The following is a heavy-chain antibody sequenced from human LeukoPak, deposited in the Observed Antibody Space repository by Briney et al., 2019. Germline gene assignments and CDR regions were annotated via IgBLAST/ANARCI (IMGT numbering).Heavy chain of an antibody. V-gene: IGHV3-30*02. D-gene: IGHD6-13*01. CDR2: IRYDESDK. CDR3: AKGAWAADGPMGNNFAS. Sequence: GGSLRLSCAASGFRFTDYGMHWVRQAPGKGLEWVAFIRYDESDKYYVDSVKGRFTISRDNSKNTLTLQMNSLKTEDTSIYFCAKGAWAADGPMGNNFASWGQGTLVTVSS. CDR1: GFRFTDYG. J-gene: IGHJ4*02.